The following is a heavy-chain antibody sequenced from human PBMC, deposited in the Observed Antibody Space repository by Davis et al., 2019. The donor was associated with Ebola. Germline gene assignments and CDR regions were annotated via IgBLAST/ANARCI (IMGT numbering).Heavy chain of an antibody. CDR2: ISYDGRNK. Sequence: PGGSLRLSCAASGFTFSSYGMHWVRQAPGKGLEWVATISYDGRNKYYADSVKGRFTLSRDDSKNMLHLQMNSLRGEDTAVYYCARDLRAGSAWELPYYYYYGMDVWGQGTTVTVSS. CDR3: ARDLRAGSAWELPYYYYYGMDV. V-gene: IGHV3-30*03. CDR1: GFTFSSYG. J-gene: IGHJ6*02. D-gene: IGHD1-26*01.